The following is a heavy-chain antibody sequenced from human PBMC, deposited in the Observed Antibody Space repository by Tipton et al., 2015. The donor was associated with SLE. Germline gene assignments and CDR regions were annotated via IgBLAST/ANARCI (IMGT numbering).Heavy chain of an antibody. J-gene: IGHJ4*02. CDR1: GGSISSSSYY. Sequence: TLSLTCTVSGGSISSSSYYWGWFRQPPGKGLEWIGSIYYSGSTYYNPSLKSRVTISVDTSKNQFSLKLSSVTAADTAVYYCARTGILTGADYWGQGTLVTVSS. CDR2: IYYSGST. V-gene: IGHV4-39*07. D-gene: IGHD3-9*01. CDR3: ARTGILTGADY.